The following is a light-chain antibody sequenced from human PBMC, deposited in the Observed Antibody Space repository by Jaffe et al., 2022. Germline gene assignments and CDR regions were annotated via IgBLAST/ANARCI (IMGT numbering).Light chain of an antibody. CDR3: QSHDSSLSGSKV. J-gene: IGLJ3*02. CDR1: SSNIGAGYD. V-gene: IGLV1-40*01. Sequence: QSVLTQPPSVSGAPGQRVTISCTGSSSNIGAGYDVHWYQQLPGTAPKLLIYGNTIRPSGVPDRFSASKSGTSASLAITGLQAEDEADYYCQSHDSSLSGSKVFGGGTKLTVL. CDR2: GNT.